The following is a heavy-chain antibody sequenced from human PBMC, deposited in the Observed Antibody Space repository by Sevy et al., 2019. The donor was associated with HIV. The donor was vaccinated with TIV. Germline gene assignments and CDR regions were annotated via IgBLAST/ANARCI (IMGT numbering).Heavy chain of an antibody. Sequence: GGSLRLSCAASGFPFNDHAMHWVRQVPGKGLEWVSGISWNSRNIGYADSVKGRFTISRDNARHFVYLEMNSLRPEDTAFYYCAKDINRGCDGVNCYYYFYGLDVWGQGTTVTVSS. J-gene: IGHJ6*02. CDR3: AKDINRGCDGVNCYYYFYGLDV. CDR2: ISWNSRNI. D-gene: IGHD2-21*01. CDR1: GFPFNDHA. V-gene: IGHV3-9*01.